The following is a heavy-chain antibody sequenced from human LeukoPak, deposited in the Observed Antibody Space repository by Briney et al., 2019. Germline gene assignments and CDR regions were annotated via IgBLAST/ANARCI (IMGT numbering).Heavy chain of an antibody. CDR1: GASITSYF. D-gene: IGHD6-19*01. J-gene: IGHJ2*01. CDR3: ARHKGSGSPYWYFDL. Sequence: PETLSLTCSVSGASITSYFWTWVRQPPGKGLEYIGYIFYMGSSNYNPSLRSRVTMSVDTSKNQFSLNLNSLTAADTAIYYCARHKGSGSPYWYFDLWGRGALVTVSS. V-gene: IGHV4-59*01. CDR2: IFYMGSS.